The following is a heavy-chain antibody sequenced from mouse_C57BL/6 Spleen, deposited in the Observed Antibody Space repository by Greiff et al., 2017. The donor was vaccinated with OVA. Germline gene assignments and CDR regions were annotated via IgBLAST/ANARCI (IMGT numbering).Heavy chain of an antibody. CDR2: IYPGSGST. J-gene: IGHJ4*01. D-gene: IGHD1-1*01. V-gene: IGHV1-55*01. CDR1: GYTFTSYW. Sequence: VKLQEPGAELVKPGASVKMSCKASGYTFTSYWITWVKQRPGQGLEWIGDIYPGSGSTNYNEKFKSKATLTVDTSSSTAYMQLSSLTSEDSAVYYCARNYYGFYAMDYWGQGTSVTVSS. CDR3: ARNYYGFYAMDY.